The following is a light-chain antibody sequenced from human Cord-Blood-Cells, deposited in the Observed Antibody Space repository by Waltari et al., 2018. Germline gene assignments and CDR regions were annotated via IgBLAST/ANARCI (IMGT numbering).Light chain of an antibody. J-gene: IGLJ3*02. Sequence: LVLTQSPSASASLGASVKLTCTLTSGHSSYAIAWPQQQPEKGPRYLMKLNSDGSHSKGDGIPDRFSGSSSGAERYLTISSLQSEDEADYYCQTWGTGIRVFGGGTKLTVL. CDR1: SGHSSYA. CDR2: LNSDGSH. V-gene: IGLV4-69*01. CDR3: QTWGTGIRV.